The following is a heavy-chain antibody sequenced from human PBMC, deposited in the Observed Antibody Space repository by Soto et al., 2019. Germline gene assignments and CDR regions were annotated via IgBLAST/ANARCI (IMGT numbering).Heavy chain of an antibody. V-gene: IGHV1-46*01. Sequence: QVQLVQSGAEVKKPGASVKVSCKASGYTFTSYYMHWVRQAPGQGLEWMGIINPSGGGTTYAQKFQGRVTMTRDTSTSTVFMELSSLRSEDTAVYYCVRGNIIVATIRDYYYDYMDVWGKGTTVTVSS. D-gene: IGHD5-12*01. J-gene: IGHJ6*03. CDR2: INPSGGGT. CDR3: VRGNIIVATIRDYYYDYMDV. CDR1: GYTFTSYY.